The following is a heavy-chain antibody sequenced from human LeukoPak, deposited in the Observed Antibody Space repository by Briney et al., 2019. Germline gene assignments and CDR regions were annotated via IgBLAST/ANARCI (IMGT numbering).Heavy chain of an antibody. D-gene: IGHD3-22*01. Sequence: KPGGSLRLSCAASGFTFSSYSMNWVRQAPGKGLEWVSSISSSSYIYYADSVKGRFTISRDNAKNSLYLQMNSLRAEDTAVYYCARVGFYYDSSGYYLDYWGQGTLVTVSS. CDR3: ARVGFYYDSSGYYLDY. CDR1: GFTFSSYS. V-gene: IGHV3-21*01. J-gene: IGHJ4*02. CDR2: ISSSSYI.